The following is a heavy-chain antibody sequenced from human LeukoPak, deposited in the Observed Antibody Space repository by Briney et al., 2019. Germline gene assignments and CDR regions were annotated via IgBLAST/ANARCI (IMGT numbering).Heavy chain of an antibody. CDR1: GYTFTAYY. J-gene: IGHJ1*01. V-gene: IGHV1-2*02. CDR2: IYGNSGDT. CDR3: VRVAVTVIAYFQY. D-gene: IGHD6-19*01. Sequence: GASVKVSCKASGYTFTAYYLHWWRQAPGQGLEWMGWIYGNSGDTNYAQQFQGRVTMTRDTSISTAYMELIRLTSDDTAVYYCVRVAVTVIAYFQYWGQGTLVTVPS.